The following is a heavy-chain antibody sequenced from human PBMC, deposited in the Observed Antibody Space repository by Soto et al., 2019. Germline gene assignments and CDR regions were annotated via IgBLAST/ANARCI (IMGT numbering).Heavy chain of an antibody. CDR2: IKQDGSEK. CDR1: GFTFSSYW. CDR3: ARDTTYYDFWGGYYY. J-gene: IGHJ4*02. V-gene: IGHV3-7*05. D-gene: IGHD3-3*01. Sequence: EVQLVESGGGLVQPGGSLRLSCAASGFTFSSYWMSWVRQAPGKGLEWVANIKQDGSEKYYVDSVKGRFTISRDNAKNSLYLQMNSLRAEDTAVYYCARDTTYYDFWGGYYYWGQGTLVTVSS.